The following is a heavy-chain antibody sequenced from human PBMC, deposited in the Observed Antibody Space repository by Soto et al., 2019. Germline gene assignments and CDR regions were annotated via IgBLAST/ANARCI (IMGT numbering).Heavy chain of an antibody. CDR2: IYYSGST. V-gene: IGHV4-59*01. J-gene: IGHJ4*02. CDR3: ARNYGGDDFDY. D-gene: IGHD1-7*01. Sequence: SETLSLTCTVSGGSISSYYWSWIRQPPGKGLEWIGYIYYSGSTNYNPSLKGRVTISVDTSKSQFSLKLSSVTAADTAVYYCARNYGGDDFDYWGQGTLVTVSS. CDR1: GGSISSYY.